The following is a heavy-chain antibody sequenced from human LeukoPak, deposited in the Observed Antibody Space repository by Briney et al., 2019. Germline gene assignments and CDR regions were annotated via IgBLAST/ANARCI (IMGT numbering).Heavy chain of an antibody. D-gene: IGHD3-3*01. CDR1: GFTFSSYS. J-gene: IGHJ5*02. Sequence: GGSLRLSCAASGFTFSSYSMNWVRQAPGKGLEWVSSISSSSSHIYYADSVRGRFTISRDNAKNSLYLQMNSLRAEDTAVYYCARDGDWFDPWGQGTLVTVSS. CDR3: ARDGDWFDP. CDR2: ISSSSSHI. V-gene: IGHV3-21*01.